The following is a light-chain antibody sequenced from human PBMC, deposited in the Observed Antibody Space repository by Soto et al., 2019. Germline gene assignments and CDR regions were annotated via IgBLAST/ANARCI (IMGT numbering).Light chain of an antibody. CDR1: QSVLYTSNNKNY. V-gene: IGKV4-1*01. Sequence: DVVMTQSPDSLAVSLGERATINCKSSQSVLYTSNNKNYLAWYHQKPGQPPKLLIYCASTRESGVPDRFSGSGSWTDFTLTISSLQAEDVAVYYCQQYYSSPPAFGQGTKVEIK. CDR2: CAS. J-gene: IGKJ1*01. CDR3: QQYYSSPPA.